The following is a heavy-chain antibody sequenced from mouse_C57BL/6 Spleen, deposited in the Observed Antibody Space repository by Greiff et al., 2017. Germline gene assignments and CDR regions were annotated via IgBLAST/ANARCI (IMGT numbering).Heavy chain of an antibody. Sequence: EVKVEESGGGLVQPGGSLSLSCAASGFTFTDYYMSWVRQPPGKALEWLGFIRNKANGYTTEYSASVKGRFTISRDNSQSILYLQMNALRAEDSATYYCARYYGSGDWYFDVWGTGTTVTVSS. CDR1: GFTFTDYY. CDR3: ARYYGSGDWYFDV. V-gene: IGHV7-3*01. J-gene: IGHJ1*03. D-gene: IGHD1-1*01. CDR2: IRNKANGYTT.